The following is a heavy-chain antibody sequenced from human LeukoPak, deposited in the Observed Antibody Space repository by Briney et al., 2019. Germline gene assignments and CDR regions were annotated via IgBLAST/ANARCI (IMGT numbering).Heavy chain of an antibody. V-gene: IGHV3-23*05. J-gene: IGHJ4*02. Sequence: GGSLRLSCVASEFIFSDYAMGWVRQAPGKGLEWVSTIDKTTYPTFYADSVKGRFTISRDNSKNTLYLQMNSLRTEDTAVYFCAKFEGATIPGWFNDYWGQGILVTVSS. D-gene: IGHD6-19*01. CDR3: AKFEGATIPGWFNDY. CDR2: IDKTTYPT. CDR1: EFIFSDYA.